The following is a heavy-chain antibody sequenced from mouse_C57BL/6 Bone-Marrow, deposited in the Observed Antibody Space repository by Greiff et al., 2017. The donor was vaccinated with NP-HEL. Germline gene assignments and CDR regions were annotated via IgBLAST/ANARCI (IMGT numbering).Heavy chain of an antibody. CDR1: GYTFTSYW. V-gene: IGHV1-53*01. CDR2: INPSNGGT. CDR3: ARKGGYYHYFDY. J-gene: IGHJ2*01. D-gene: IGHD2-3*01. Sequence: QVQLQQSGTELVKPGASVKLSCKASGYTFTSYWMHWVKQRPGQGLEWIGNINPSNGGTNYNEKFKSKATLTVDKSSSTAYMQLSSLTSEDSAVYYCARKGGYYHYFDYWGQGTTLTVSS.